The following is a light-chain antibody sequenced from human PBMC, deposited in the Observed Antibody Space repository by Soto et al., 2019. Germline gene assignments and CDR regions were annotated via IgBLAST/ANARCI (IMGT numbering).Light chain of an antibody. CDR1: QNIISN. V-gene: IGKV3-15*01. J-gene: IGKJ1*01. CDR3: QQYHNWPSST. Sequence: EIVMTQSPATLSVFPGERATVSCRASQNIISNLAWYQQKPGQAPSLLIYGASTREKGVPARFSGSGSGTEFTLTISSLQSEDSAVYYCQQYHNWPSSTFGQGTKVEMK. CDR2: GAS.